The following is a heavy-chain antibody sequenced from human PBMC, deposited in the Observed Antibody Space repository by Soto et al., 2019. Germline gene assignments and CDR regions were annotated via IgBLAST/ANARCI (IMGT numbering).Heavy chain of an antibody. CDR3: ARWSGVGVAGMDV. J-gene: IGHJ6*02. CDR1: GDSINSGDYY. CDR2: SFYSGIT. Sequence: QVQLQESGPRLVKPLQTLSLTCTVSGDSINSGDYYWSWIRQPPGRGLEWVGYSFYSGITDYNPSLKSRMTKSMDTPKNQFSLRLNSVTAADTAVYFCARWSGVGVAGMDVWGQGTTVSVSS. D-gene: IGHD3-10*01. V-gene: IGHV4-30-4*01.